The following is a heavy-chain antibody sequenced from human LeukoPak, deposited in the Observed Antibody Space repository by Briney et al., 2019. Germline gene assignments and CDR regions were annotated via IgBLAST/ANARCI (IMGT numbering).Heavy chain of an antibody. CDR3: ARAHSSSWYYFDY. J-gene: IGHJ4*02. CDR1: GGSFSGYY. Sequence: SETLSLTCAVYGGSFSGYYWSWIRQPPGKGLEWIGEINHSGSTNYNPSLKSRATISVDTSKNQFSLKLSSVTAADTAVYYCARAHSSSWYYFDYWGQGTLVTVSS. CDR2: INHSGST. V-gene: IGHV4-34*01. D-gene: IGHD6-13*01.